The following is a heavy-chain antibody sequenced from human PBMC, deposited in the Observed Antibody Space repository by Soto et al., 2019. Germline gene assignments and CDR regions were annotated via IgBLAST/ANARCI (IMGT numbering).Heavy chain of an antibody. D-gene: IGHD2-8*01. V-gene: IGHV3-23*01. Sequence: PGGSLRLSCAASGFTFSSYAISWVRQAPGKGLEWVSAISGSGGSTYYADSVKGRFTISRDNSKNTLYLQMNSLRAEDTAVYYCAKHIVLMVYALDVWGQGTTVTVSS. CDR3: AKHIVLMVYALDV. CDR2: ISGSGGST. CDR1: GFTFSSYA. J-gene: IGHJ6*02.